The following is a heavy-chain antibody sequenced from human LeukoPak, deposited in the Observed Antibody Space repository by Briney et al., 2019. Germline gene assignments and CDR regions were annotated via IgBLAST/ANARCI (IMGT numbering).Heavy chain of an antibody. CDR1: GGSIRSTNYF. J-gene: IGHJ4*02. Sequence: SETLSLTCTVSGGSIRSTNYFWGWVRQPPGKGLEWIGSIYNSGTSYYNPSLKSRVTMSLDTSKNRFSLNLSSVTAADTAVYYCTSRVGIATAFDYWGQGTLVSVSS. V-gene: IGHV4-39*01. CDR2: IYNSGTS. CDR3: TSRVGIATAFDY. D-gene: IGHD6-13*01.